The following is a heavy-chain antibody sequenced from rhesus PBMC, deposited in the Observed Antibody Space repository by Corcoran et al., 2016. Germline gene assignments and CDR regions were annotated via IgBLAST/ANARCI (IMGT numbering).Heavy chain of an antibody. Sequence: QVQLQESGPGLVEPSETLSLTCTVSGASLSRNWWSWIRKPPGKGLEWIGEINANSGSTNYNPSLKSRLTISKDASKNQVSLRLSFVTAADTAIYYCARHGEPMFDYWGQGVLVTVSS. J-gene: IGHJ4*01. CDR2: INANSGST. CDR1: GASLSRNW. CDR3: ARHGEPMFDY. V-gene: IGHV4-80*01. D-gene: IGHD1-44*01.